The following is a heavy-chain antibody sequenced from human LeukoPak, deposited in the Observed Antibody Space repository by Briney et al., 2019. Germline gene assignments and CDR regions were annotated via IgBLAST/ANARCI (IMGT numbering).Heavy chain of an antibody. D-gene: IGHD3/OR15-3a*01. Sequence: ETLSLTCTVSGGSISSGGYYMSWVRQAPGKGLEWVGLIRDSGEAFYADFARGRFAISRDESENTLYLQMNSLRVEDTAVYFCARDRAANQDWVEFDPWGQGTPVIVSS. CDR3: ARDRAANQDWVEFDP. J-gene: IGHJ5*02. CDR2: IRDSGEA. CDR1: GGSISSGGYY. V-gene: IGHV3-66*03.